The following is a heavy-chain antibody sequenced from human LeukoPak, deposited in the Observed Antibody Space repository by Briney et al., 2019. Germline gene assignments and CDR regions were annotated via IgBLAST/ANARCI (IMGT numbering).Heavy chain of an antibody. CDR2: IRYDGGNK. D-gene: IGHD1-26*01. Sequence: PGGSLRLSCAASGFTFTNYGMHWVRQAPGKGLEWVAFIRYDGGNKYYADSVKGRFTLSRDKAKTTLYLQMNSLRAEDTAVYYCARSGRGGAFDIWGHGTMVTVSS. J-gene: IGHJ3*02. V-gene: IGHV3-30*02. CDR3: ARSGRGGAFDI. CDR1: GFTFTNYG.